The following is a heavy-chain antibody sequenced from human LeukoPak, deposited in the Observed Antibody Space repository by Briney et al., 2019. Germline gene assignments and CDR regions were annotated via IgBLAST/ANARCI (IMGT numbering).Heavy chain of an antibody. CDR3: ARVAVSGSGSYSAYYYYMDV. Sequence: PGGSLRLSCAASGFTFDDYGMSWVRQAPGKGLEWVSGINWNGGSTGYADSVKGRFTISRDNAKNSLYLQMNSLRAEDTALYHCARVAVSGSGSYSAYYYYMDVWGKGTTVTISS. CDR2: INWNGGST. CDR1: GFTFDDYG. J-gene: IGHJ6*03. D-gene: IGHD3-10*01. V-gene: IGHV3-20*01.